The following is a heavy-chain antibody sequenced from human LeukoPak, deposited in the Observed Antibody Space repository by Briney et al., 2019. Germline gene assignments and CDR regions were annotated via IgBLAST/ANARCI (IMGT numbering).Heavy chain of an antibody. CDR3: AQKAPYSPAYSQH. V-gene: IGHV4-59*01. D-gene: IGHD2-15*01. CDR2: TYHSGTT. Sequence: PSETLSLTCTVSGGSISSYFWTWIRQPPGKGLEWIGYTYHSGTTNYNPSLKSRVSISVGTSKNQFSLKLSSVTAADTAVYYCAQKAPYSPAYSQHWGQGTLVTVSS. CDR1: GGSISSYF. J-gene: IGHJ1*01.